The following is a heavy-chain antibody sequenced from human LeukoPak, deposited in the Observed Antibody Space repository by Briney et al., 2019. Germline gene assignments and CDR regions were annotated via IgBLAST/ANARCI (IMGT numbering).Heavy chain of an antibody. J-gene: IGHJ6*03. CDR2: IIPIFGTA. CDR3: ARDQLWSTSGYYYYYMDV. CDR1: GGTFSSYA. D-gene: IGHD5-18*01. Sequence: GASVKVSCKASGGTFSSYAISWVRQAPGQGLEWMGGIIPIFGTANYAQKFQGRVTITADESTSTAYMELSSLRSEDTAVYYCARDQLWSTSGYYYYYMDVWGKGTTVTISS. V-gene: IGHV1-69*13.